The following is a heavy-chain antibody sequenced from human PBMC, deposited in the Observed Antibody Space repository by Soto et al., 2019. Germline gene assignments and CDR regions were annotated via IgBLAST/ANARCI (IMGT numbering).Heavy chain of an antibody. CDR3: ARDDRYCSGGSCYHYYYYGMDV. Sequence: QVQLEESGPGLVKPSGTLSLTCAVSGGSISSSNWWSWVRQPPGKGLEWIGEIYHSGSTNYNPSLKSRVTISVDKSKNQFSLKLSSVTAADTAVYYCARDDRYCSGGSCYHYYYYGMDVWGQGTTVTVSS. CDR1: GGSISSSNW. D-gene: IGHD2-15*01. CDR2: IYHSGST. V-gene: IGHV4-4*02. J-gene: IGHJ6*02.